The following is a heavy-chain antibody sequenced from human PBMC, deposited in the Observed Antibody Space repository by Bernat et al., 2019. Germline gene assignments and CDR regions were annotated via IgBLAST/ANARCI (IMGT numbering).Heavy chain of an antibody. Sequence: QLQLQESGSGLVKPSQTLSLTCAVSGGSISSGGYSWSWIRQPPGKGLEWIGYIYHSGSTYYNPSLKSRVTISVDRSKNQFSLKLSSVTAADTAVYYCARGGGGFGEYNWFDPWGQGTLVTVSS. CDR2: IYHSGST. D-gene: IGHD3-10*01. V-gene: IGHV4-30-2*01. CDR3: ARGGGGFGEYNWFDP. CDR1: GGSISSGGYS. J-gene: IGHJ5*02.